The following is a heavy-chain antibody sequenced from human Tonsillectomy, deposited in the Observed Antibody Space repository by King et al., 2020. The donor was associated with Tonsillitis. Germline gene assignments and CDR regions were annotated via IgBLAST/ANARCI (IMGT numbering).Heavy chain of an antibody. CDR2: ISGSGGST. J-gene: IGHJ4*02. Sequence: VQLVESGGGLVQPGGSLRLSCAASGFTFSSYAMSWVRQAPGKGLEWVSAISGSGGSTYYADSVKGRFTISRDNSKNTLYLQMNSLRAEDTAVYYCAKESRYCSSTICYFDYWGQGTLVTVSS. V-gene: IGHV3-23*04. CDR1: GFTFSSYA. D-gene: IGHD2-2*01. CDR3: AKESRYCSSTICYFDY.